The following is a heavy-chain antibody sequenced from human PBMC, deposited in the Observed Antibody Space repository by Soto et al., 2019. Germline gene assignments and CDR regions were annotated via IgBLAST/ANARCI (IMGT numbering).Heavy chain of an antibody. Sequence: EVQLVESGGGLIQPGGSLRLSCAASGFTVSSNYMSWVRQAPGKGLEWVSVIYSGGSTYYADSVKGRFTISRDNSKNTVHLQMNSLRAADTAVYYCAREWELPNYYGMDVWGQGNTVTVSS. CDR1: GFTVSSNY. D-gene: IGHD1-26*01. CDR3: AREWELPNYYGMDV. CDR2: IYSGGST. V-gene: IGHV3-53*01. J-gene: IGHJ6*02.